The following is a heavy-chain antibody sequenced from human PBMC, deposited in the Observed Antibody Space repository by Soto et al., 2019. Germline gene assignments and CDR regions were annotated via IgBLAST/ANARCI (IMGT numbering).Heavy chain of an antibody. V-gene: IGHV4-59*01. D-gene: IGHD3-22*01. Sequence: QVQLQESGPGLVKPSETLSLTCTVSGGSISSYYWSWIRQPPGKGLEWIGYIYYSGSTNYNPSLKSRVTISVDTSKNQFSLKLSSVTAADTAVYYCARSPHYYDSSGGELDYWGQGTLVTVSS. J-gene: IGHJ4*02. CDR3: ARSPHYYDSSGGELDY. CDR1: GGSISSYY. CDR2: IYYSGST.